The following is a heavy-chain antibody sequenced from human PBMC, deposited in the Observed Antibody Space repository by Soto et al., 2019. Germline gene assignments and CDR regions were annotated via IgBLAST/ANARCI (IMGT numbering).Heavy chain of an antibody. J-gene: IGHJ6*02. CDR2: IGESGTPT. Sequence: GGSLRLSCAASGVTCISYAMKWVRQAPGKGLEWVSLIGESGTPTYYADSVKGRFAISRDNSGNTLFLEMYSLRAEDTAVYYCARYIPGVRYYGMDVWGQGTTVTVSS. V-gene: IGHV3-23*01. CDR3: ARYIPGVRYYGMDV. D-gene: IGHD5-18*01. CDR1: GVTCISYA.